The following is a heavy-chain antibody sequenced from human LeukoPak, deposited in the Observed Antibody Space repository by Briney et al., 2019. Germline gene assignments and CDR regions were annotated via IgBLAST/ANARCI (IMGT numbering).Heavy chain of an antibody. CDR1: GFTFSSYG. J-gene: IGHJ6*02. V-gene: IGHV3-33*01. CDR2: IWYDGSNK. Sequence: GSLRLSRAASGFTFSSYGMHWVRQAPGKGLEWVAVIWYDGSNKYYADSVKGRFTISRDNSKNTLYLQMNSLRAEDTAVYYCARALGVRGVIYYYYGMDVWGQGTTVTVSS. CDR3: ARALGVRGVIYYYYGMDV. D-gene: IGHD3-10*01.